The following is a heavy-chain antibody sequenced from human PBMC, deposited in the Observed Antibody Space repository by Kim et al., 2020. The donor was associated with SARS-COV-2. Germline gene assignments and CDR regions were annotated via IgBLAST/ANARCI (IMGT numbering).Heavy chain of an antibody. Sequence: SVKVSCKASGGTFSSYAISWVRQAPGQGLEWMGRIIPILGIANYAQKFQGRVTITADKSTSTAYMELSSLRSEDTAVYYCVVMDSSGYYYVDYWGQGTL. J-gene: IGHJ4*02. CDR3: VVMDSSGYYYVDY. V-gene: IGHV1-69*04. CDR1: GGTFSSYA. CDR2: IIPILGIA. D-gene: IGHD3-22*01.